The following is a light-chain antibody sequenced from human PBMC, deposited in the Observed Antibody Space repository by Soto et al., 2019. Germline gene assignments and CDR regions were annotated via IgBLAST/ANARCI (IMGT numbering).Light chain of an antibody. CDR3: QQYGSSPPFT. CDR2: GAS. V-gene: IGKV3-20*01. Sequence: EIVLTQSPGTLSLSPGERATLSCRASQSVSSNYLAWYQQKPVQAPRLLIYGASNRATGIPDRFSGSGSGTGFTLTSSRLEPEDFAVYFCQQYGSSPPFTFGQGTKVEIK. J-gene: IGKJ2*01. CDR1: QSVSSNY.